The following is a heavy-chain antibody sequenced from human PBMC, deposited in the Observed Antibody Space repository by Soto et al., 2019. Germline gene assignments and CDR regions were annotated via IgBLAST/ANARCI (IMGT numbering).Heavy chain of an antibody. V-gene: IGHV4-59*01. Sequence: SETLSLTCTVSGDSISSSYWSWIRQSPGKGLEWIGYIYYSGSTNYNPSLKSRVTISINTSKKQFSLKLTSVTAADTAVFYCARRHGKNFTYWVQGTLVTVSS. CDR1: GDSISSSY. CDR3: ARRHGKNFTY. J-gene: IGHJ4*02. D-gene: IGHD1-7*01. CDR2: IYYSGST.